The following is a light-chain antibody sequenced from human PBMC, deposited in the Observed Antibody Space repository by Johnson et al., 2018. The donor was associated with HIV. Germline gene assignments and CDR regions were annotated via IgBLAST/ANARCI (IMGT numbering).Light chain of an antibody. CDR2: YNN. V-gene: IGLV1-51*01. Sequence: QFLLTQPPSVSAAPGQKVTISCSGSSSNIGNNYVSWYQQLPGTAPKLLIYYNNKRPSGIPARFSGSKSATSATLDITGLQTGDEADYYCGTWDGSLSVYVFGAGTEVTVL. J-gene: IGLJ1*01. CDR3: GTWDGSLSVYV. CDR1: SSNIGNNY.